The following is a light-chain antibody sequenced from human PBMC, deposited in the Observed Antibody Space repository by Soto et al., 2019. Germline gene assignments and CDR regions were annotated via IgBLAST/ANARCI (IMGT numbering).Light chain of an antibody. Sequence: QSALTQPASVSGSPGQSITISCTGTSRDVGAYNYVSWYQQYPGRAPKLIIYDVNNRPSGDSNRFSGSKSGNMASLTISGLQAEYEADYYCSSYTISSTVVFGGGTKLTVL. J-gene: IGLJ2*01. CDR3: SSYTISSTVV. CDR1: SRDVGAYNY. V-gene: IGLV2-14*03. CDR2: DVN.